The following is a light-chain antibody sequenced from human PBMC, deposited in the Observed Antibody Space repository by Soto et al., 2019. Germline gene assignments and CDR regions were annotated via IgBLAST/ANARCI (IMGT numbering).Light chain of an antibody. CDR3: SSFTSSITYV. Sequence: QSALTQPASVSGSPGQSITISCTGTSSDVGGHNAVSWYRQDPGKAPKLVIYDVTNRPSGVSNRFSGSKSGNTASLTISGLQTEDEADYYCSSFTSSITYVFGTGT. CDR2: DVT. J-gene: IGLJ1*01. CDR1: SSDVGGHNA. V-gene: IGLV2-14*01.